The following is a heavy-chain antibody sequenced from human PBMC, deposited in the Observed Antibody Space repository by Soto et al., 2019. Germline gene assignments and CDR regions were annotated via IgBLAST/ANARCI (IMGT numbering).Heavy chain of an antibody. CDR3: ARRNDILTGHLPDWYFDL. J-gene: IGHJ2*01. Sequence: PSETLSLTCTVSGGSISSSSYYWGWIRQPPGKGLEWIGNVYYGGSTYYNPSLKSRVTISVDTSKNQFSLKLSSVTAADTAVYYCARRNDILTGHLPDWYFDLWGRGTLVTLSS. D-gene: IGHD3-9*01. CDR1: GGSISSSSYY. CDR2: VYYGGST. V-gene: IGHV4-39*01.